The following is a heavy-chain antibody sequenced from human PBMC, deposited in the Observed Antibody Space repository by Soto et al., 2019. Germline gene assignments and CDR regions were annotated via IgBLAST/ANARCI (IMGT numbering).Heavy chain of an antibody. CDR2: IYSGGST. Sequence: GGSLRLCCAASGFTVSSNYMSWVRQAPGKGLEWVSVIYSGGSTYYADSVKGRFTISRDNSKNTLYLQMNSLRAEDTAVYYCARAIDFWSGYYSGYFDYWGQGTLVTVSS. CDR3: ARAIDFWSGYYSGYFDY. CDR1: GFTVSSNY. V-gene: IGHV3-66*01. D-gene: IGHD3-3*01. J-gene: IGHJ4*02.